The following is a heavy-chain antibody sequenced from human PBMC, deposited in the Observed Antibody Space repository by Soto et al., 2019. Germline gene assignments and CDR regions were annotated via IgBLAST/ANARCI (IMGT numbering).Heavy chain of an antibody. J-gene: IGHJ6*02. Sequence: GSLRLSCAASGFTFSSYWMSWVRQAPGKGLEWVANIKQDGSEKCYVDSVKGRFTISRNNAKNSLYLQMNSLRAEDTAVYYCARLKHESIAVAGTDYYYYGMDVWGQGTTVTVSS. D-gene: IGHD6-19*01. CDR2: IKQDGSEK. CDR1: GFTFSSYW. CDR3: ARLKHESIAVAGTDYYYYGMDV. V-gene: IGHV3-7*03.